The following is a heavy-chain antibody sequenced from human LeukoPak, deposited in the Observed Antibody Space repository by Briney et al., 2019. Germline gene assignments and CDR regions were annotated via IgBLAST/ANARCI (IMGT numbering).Heavy chain of an antibody. J-gene: IGHJ4*02. CDR1: GFTVSSNY. CDR2: IYSGGST. V-gene: IGHV3-53*05. CDR3: AKDHKRDGNRYFDF. Sequence: GGSLRLSCAASGFTVSSNYMSWVRQAPGKGLEWVSVIYSGGSTYYADSVKGRFTISRDNSKNTLYLQMNSLRAEDTAVYYCAKDHKRDGNRYFDFWGQGTLVTVSS. D-gene: IGHD1-14*01.